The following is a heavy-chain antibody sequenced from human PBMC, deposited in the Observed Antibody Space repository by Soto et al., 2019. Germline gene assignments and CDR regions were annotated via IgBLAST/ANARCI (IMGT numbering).Heavy chain of an antibody. D-gene: IGHD3-9*01. Sequence: EVQLVESGGGLVQPGGSLRLSCAASGFTFSSYDMHWVRQATGKGLEWVSAIGTAGDTYYPGSVKGRFTISRENAKNSLYIQMNSLRAGDTAVYYCARGTILTGYFDYWGQGTLVTVSS. V-gene: IGHV3-13*01. CDR2: IGTAGDT. CDR3: ARGTILTGYFDY. J-gene: IGHJ4*02. CDR1: GFTFSSYD.